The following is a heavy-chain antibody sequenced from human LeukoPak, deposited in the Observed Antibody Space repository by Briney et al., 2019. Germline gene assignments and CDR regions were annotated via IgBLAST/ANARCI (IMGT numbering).Heavy chain of an antibody. CDR1: GSTFSSYA. CDR3: AKDKASYCGGDCYSNYYYYMDV. CDR2: ISSSADST. J-gene: IGHJ6*03. D-gene: IGHD2-21*02. V-gene: IGHV3-23*01. Sequence: GGSLRLSCEASGSTFSSYAMSWVRQAPGKGLAWVSVISSSADSTYYADSVKGRFTISRDNSKNTLYLQMNSLRAEDTAVYYCAKDKASYCGGDCYSNYYYYMDVWGKGTTVTVSS.